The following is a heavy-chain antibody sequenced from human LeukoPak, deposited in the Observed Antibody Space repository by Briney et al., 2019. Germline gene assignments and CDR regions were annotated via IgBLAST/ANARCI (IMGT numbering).Heavy chain of an antibody. J-gene: IGHJ5*02. D-gene: IGHD5-24*01. CDR1: GYTFTSYA. CDR2: INAGNGNT. V-gene: IGHV1-3*03. Sequence: ASVKVSCKASGYTFTSYAMQWVRQAPGQRLEWMGWINAGNGNTKYSQEFRGRVTITRDTSASTAYMELSSLRSEDMAVYYCARDNSVRDEAWWFNPWGQGTLVTVSS. CDR3: ARDNSVRDEAWWFNP.